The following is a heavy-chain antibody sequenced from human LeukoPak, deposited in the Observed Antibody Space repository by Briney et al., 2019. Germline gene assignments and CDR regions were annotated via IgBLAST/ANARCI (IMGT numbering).Heavy chain of an antibody. CDR1: GFMFNSYV. Sequence: GGSLRLSCAASGFMFNSYVVSWVRQAPGKGLEWVSAINGGGGNTYYADSVKGRFTISRGNSKNMVYLQMNSLRADDTAVYYCAKSVVVITFRFDDWGQGALVTVSS. D-gene: IGHD2-15*01. CDR3: AKSVVVITFRFDD. J-gene: IGHJ4*02. V-gene: IGHV3-23*01. CDR2: INGGGGNT.